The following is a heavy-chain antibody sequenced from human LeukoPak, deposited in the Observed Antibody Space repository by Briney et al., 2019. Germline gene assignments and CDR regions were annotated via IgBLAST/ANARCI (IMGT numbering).Heavy chain of an antibody. CDR1: RFSLSTSGVG. J-gene: IGHJ5*02. V-gene: IGHV2-5*01. Sequence: SGPTLVNPTQTLTLTFTFPRFSLSTSGVGVGWVRQPPGKALEWLALSYWNDDKRYSPSLKSRLNITKDTSKNQVVLTMTNMDPVDTATYYCAHWGNHCSSTSCPGLFHRWFDPWGQGTLVTVSS. D-gene: IGHD2-2*01. CDR2: SYWNDDK. CDR3: AHWGNHCSSTSCPGLFHRWFDP.